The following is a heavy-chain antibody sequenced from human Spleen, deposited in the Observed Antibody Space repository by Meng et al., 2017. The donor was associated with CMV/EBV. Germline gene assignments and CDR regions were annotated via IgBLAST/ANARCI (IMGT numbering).Heavy chain of an antibody. Sequence: GESQKISCAASGFTFSSYGMHWVRQAPGKGLEWVAAISYDGSNKYYTDSVKGRFTISRDISKNTLYLQMNSLRAEDTAVYYCAKDYSSSSNNNYFDPWGQGTLVTVSS. CDR2: ISYDGSNK. CDR3: AKDYSSSSNNNYFDP. CDR1: GFTFSSYG. V-gene: IGHV3-30*12. J-gene: IGHJ5*02. D-gene: IGHD6-6*01.